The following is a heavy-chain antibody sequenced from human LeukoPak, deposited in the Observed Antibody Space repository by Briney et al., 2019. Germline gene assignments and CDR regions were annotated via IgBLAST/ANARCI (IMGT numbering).Heavy chain of an antibody. Sequence: GGSLRLSCAASGFTFSDYYMSWIRQAPGEGLEWVSYISSSGSTIYYADSVKGRFTISRDNAKNSLYLQMNSLRAEDTAVYYCATTNYNFWSGYSDYWGQGTLVTVSS. V-gene: IGHV3-11*01. CDR1: GFTFSDYY. D-gene: IGHD3-3*01. CDR3: ATTNYNFWSGYSDY. CDR2: ISSSGSTI. J-gene: IGHJ4*02.